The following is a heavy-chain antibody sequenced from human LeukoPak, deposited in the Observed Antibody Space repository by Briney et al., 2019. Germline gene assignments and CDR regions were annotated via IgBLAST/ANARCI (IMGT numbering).Heavy chain of an antibody. CDR3: AKDGEIAVAAPFDY. CDR1: GFTFSSYA. V-gene: IGHV3-23*01. CDR2: ISGSGGST. J-gene: IGHJ4*02. Sequence: GGSLRLSCAASGFTFSSYAMSWVRQAPGKGLEWASAISGSGGSTYYADSVKGRFTISRDNSKNTLYLQMNSLRAEDTAVYYCAKDGEIAVAAPFDYWGQGTLVTVSS. D-gene: IGHD6-19*01.